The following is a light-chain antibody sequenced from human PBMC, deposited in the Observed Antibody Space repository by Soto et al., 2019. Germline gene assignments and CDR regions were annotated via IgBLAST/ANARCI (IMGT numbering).Light chain of an antibody. CDR1: QSISSW. CDR2: DVS. Sequence: IQMTQSPSTLSASVGDRVTITCRASQSISSWLAWYQQKPGEAPKLLTYDVSRLEGGVPSRFSGGGSGTEFALTISSLQPDDYATYYCQQYNIFWTFGQGTKVDIK. V-gene: IGKV1-5*01. J-gene: IGKJ1*01. CDR3: QQYNIFWT.